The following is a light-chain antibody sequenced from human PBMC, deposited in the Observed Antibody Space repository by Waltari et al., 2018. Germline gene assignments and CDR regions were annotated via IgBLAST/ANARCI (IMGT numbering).Light chain of an antibody. CDR1: QSIGKY. CDR2: AAS. Sequence: EVVLTQSPGTLSLSPGERATLSCRASQSIGKYLVWYQQRLGQAPKLLIYAASTRATGIPDRFSGRGYGTDFSLTISRLEPEDFALYYCQNHERLPATFGQGTKVEIK. V-gene: IGKV3-20*01. J-gene: IGKJ1*01. CDR3: QNHERLPAT.